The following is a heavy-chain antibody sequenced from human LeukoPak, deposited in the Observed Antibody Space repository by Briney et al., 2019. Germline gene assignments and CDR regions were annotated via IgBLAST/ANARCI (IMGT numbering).Heavy chain of an antibody. J-gene: IGHJ4*02. CDR3: ARDSSSDSGLYLGSY. D-gene: IGHD6-25*01. CDR2: ISAHNGNT. V-gene: IGHV1-18*01. CDR1: GYTFTNYG. Sequence: ASVKVSCKASGYTFTNYGFSWVRQAPGQGLEWMGWISAHNGNTNYEQKFQGRVTMTTDTSTSTAYMELRSLRSDDTAVYYCARDSSSDSGLYLGSYWGQGTLVTVSS.